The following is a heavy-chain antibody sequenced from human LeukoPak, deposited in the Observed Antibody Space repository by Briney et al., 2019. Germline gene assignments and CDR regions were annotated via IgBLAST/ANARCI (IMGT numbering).Heavy chain of an antibody. CDR2: IYYSGST. J-gene: IGHJ3*02. CDR3: ARASYSSSPLGAFDI. D-gene: IGHD6-13*01. Sequence: SETLSLTCTVSGGSISSYYWSWIRQPPGKGLEWIGYIYYSGSTYYNPSLKSRVTISVDRSKNQFSLKLSSVTAADTAVYYCARASYSSSPLGAFDIWGQGTMVTVSS. CDR1: GGSISSYY. V-gene: IGHV4-59*12.